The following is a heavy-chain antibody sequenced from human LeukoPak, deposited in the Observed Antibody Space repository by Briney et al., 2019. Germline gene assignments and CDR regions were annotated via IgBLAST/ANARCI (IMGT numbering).Heavy chain of an antibody. Sequence: SETLSLTCTVSGGSISSHCWSWIWQPPGKGLEWIGYIYYSGSTNYNPSLKSRVTISVDTSKNQFSLKLSSVTAADTAVYYCARWTTMDYDSSGLDAFDIWGQGTMVTVSS. CDR3: ARWTTMDYDSSGLDAFDI. J-gene: IGHJ3*02. CDR2: IYYSGST. V-gene: IGHV4-59*11. CDR1: GGSISSHC. D-gene: IGHD3-22*01.